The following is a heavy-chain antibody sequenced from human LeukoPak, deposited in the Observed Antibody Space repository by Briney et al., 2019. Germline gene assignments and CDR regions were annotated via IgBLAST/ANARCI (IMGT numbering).Heavy chain of an antibody. D-gene: IGHD6-19*01. CDR1: GFTFSNYW. J-gene: IGHJ4*02. V-gene: IGHV3-48*04. Sequence: GGSLRLSCAAPGFTFSNYWMNWVRQAPGKGLEWVSYISSSGSTIYYADSVKGRFTISRDNAKNSLYLQMNSLRAEDTAVYYCARDMIAVADLSFDYWGQGTLVTVSS. CDR2: ISSSGSTI. CDR3: ARDMIAVADLSFDY.